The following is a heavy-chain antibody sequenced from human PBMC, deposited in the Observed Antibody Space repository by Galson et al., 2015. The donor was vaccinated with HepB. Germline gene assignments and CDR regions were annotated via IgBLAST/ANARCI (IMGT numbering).Heavy chain of an antibody. J-gene: IGHJ4*02. CDR3: ARGGHGSGDPGPFDY. D-gene: IGHD1-26*01. CDR1: GFTFSSYA. V-gene: IGHV3-23*01. Sequence: SLRLSCAASGFTFSSYAMSWVRQAPGKGLEWVSAISGSGGSTYYADSVKGRFTISRDNSKNTLYLQMNSLRAEDTAVYYCARGGHGSGDPGPFDYWGQGTLVTVSS. CDR2: ISGSGGST.